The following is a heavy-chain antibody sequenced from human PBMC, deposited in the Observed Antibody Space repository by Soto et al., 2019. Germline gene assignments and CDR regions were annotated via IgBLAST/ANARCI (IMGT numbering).Heavy chain of an antibody. CDR2: ISGSGGST. D-gene: IGHD4-17*01. J-gene: IGHJ3*02. CDR1: GFTFSSYA. V-gene: IGHV3-23*01. CDR3: VDYGDYWGDAFDI. Sequence: EVQLLESGGGLVQPGGSLRLSCAASGFTFSSYAMSWVRQAPGKGLEWVSAISGSGGSTYYADSVKGRFTISRDNSKNTLYLQMNSLRAEDTAVYYCVDYGDYWGDAFDIWGQGTMVTVSS.